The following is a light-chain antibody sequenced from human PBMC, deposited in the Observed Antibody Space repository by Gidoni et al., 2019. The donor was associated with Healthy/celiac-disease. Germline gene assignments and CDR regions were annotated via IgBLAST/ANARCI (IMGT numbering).Light chain of an antibody. V-gene: IGKV1-13*02. J-gene: IGKJ4*01. Sequence: AIQLTQSPSSLSASVGDRVTNTCRASQGISSALAWYQQKPGKAPKLLIYDASSLESGVPSRFSGSGSGTDFTLTISSMQHEDFATYYCQQFNSYSPLTFGGGTKVEIK. CDR1: QGISSA. CDR3: QQFNSYSPLT. CDR2: DAS.